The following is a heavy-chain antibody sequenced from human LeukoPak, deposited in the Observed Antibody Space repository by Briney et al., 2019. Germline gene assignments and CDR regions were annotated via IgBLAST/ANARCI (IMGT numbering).Heavy chain of an antibody. Sequence: PGGSLRLSCAASGFTFSSYAMSWVRQAPGKGLEWVSAISGSGGSTYYADSVKGRFTISRDNSKNTPYLQMNSLRAEDTAVYYCAKAYYDSSGYYDPFDYWGQGTLVTVSS. D-gene: IGHD3-22*01. CDR3: AKAYYDSSGYYDPFDY. V-gene: IGHV3-23*01. CDR2: ISGSGGST. CDR1: GFTFSSYA. J-gene: IGHJ4*02.